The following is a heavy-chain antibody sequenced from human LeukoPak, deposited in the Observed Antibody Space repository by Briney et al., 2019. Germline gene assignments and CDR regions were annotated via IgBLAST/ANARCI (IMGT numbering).Heavy chain of an antibody. CDR3: ARSASSGWYSGDY. Sequence: SVNVSCKASVSTFSSYASSCLRQALGQRLEWVGRIIPILGIANYAQKFQGRVTITADKSTSTAYMELSSLRSEDTAVYYCARSASSGWYSGDYWGQGTLVTVSS. CDR1: VSTFSSYA. D-gene: IGHD6-19*01. CDR2: IIPILGIA. J-gene: IGHJ4*02. V-gene: IGHV1-69*04.